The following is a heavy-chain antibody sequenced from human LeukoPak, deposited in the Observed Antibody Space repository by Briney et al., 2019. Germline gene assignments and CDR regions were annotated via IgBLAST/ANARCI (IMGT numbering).Heavy chain of an antibody. J-gene: IGHJ6*03. V-gene: IGHV3-48*01. D-gene: IGHD2-2*01. CDR1: GFTFSRYS. CDR2: ISISSTI. CDR3: ARGEYCSCTRCLSSYYYYMDV. Sequence: GGSLRLSCAASGFTFSRYSMNWVRQAPGKGLEWVSYISISSTIYYADSVKGRFTISRDSATNSLYLQMNSLRAEDTAVYYCARGEYCSCTRCLSSYYYYMDVWGKGTMVTVSS.